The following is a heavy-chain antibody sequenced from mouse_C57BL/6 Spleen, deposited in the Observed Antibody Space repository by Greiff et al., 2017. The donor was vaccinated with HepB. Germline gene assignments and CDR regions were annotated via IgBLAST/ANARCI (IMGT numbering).Heavy chain of an antibody. Sequence: VQQQQPGAELVKPGASVKLSCKASGYTFTSYWMHWVKQRPGRGLEWIGRIDPNSGGTKYNEKFKSKATLTVDKPSSTAYMQLSSLTSEDSAVYYCARGDYYGDYYAMDYWGQGTSVTVSS. CDR2: IDPNSGGT. CDR1: GYTFTSYW. D-gene: IGHD1-1*01. J-gene: IGHJ4*01. V-gene: IGHV1-72*01. CDR3: ARGDYYGDYYAMDY.